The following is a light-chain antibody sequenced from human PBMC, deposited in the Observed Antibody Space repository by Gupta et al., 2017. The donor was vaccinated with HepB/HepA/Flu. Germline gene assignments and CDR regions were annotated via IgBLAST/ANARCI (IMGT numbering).Light chain of an antibody. CDR2: NTN. Sequence: QTVVTQEPSFSVSPGGPVTLTCGLSSGSVSISYYPSWYQQTPDQAPRTLIYNTNTRSSGVPDRFSGSILGNKAALIITGAQADDESDYYCVLYMGSGIWVFGGGTKLTVL. V-gene: IGLV8-61*01. CDR1: SGSVSISYY. CDR3: VLYMGSGIWV. J-gene: IGLJ3*02.